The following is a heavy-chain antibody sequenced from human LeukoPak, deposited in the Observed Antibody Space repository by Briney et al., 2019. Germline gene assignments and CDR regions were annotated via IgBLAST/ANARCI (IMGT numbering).Heavy chain of an antibody. V-gene: IGHV3-23*01. Sequence: GGSLRLSCAASGFTFSTFAMIWVRQPPGKGLEWVSSIFPSGGEIHYADSVRGRFTISRDNSKSTLSLQVNSLRAEDTAIYYCATYRQVLLPFESWGQGTLVTVSS. J-gene: IGHJ4*02. CDR1: GFTFSTFA. CDR3: ATYRQVLLPFES. CDR2: IFPSGGEI. D-gene: IGHD2-8*02.